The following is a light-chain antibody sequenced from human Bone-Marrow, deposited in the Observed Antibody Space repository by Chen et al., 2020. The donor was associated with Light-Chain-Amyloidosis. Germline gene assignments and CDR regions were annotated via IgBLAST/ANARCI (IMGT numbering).Light chain of an antibody. CDR2: AVT. Sequence: QSALTQPASVPGSPGQSITISCTGTSSDVGGDNHGSWYQQHPDKAPKLMIYAVTNRPSWVPDRYSGSKADNTASLTISGLQTEDEADYFCSSYTITNTLVFGSGTRVTVL. J-gene: IGLJ1*01. CDR1: SSDVGGDNH. CDR3: SSYTITNTLV. V-gene: IGLV2-14*01.